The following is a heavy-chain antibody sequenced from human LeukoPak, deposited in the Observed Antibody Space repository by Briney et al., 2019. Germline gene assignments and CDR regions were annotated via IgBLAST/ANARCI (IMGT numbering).Heavy chain of an antibody. V-gene: IGHV1-69*13. CDR3: ARGERYCSGGSCHSELDY. CDR1: GGTFSSYA. Sequence: GASVKVSCKASGGTFSSYAISWVRQAPGQGLEWMGGIIPIFGTANYAQKFQGRVTITADESTSTAYMELSSLRSEDTAVYYCARGERYCSGGSCHSELDYWGQGTLVTVSS. D-gene: IGHD2-15*01. J-gene: IGHJ4*02. CDR2: IIPIFGTA.